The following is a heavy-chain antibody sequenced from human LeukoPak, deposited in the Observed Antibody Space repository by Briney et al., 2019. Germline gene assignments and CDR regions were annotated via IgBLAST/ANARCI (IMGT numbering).Heavy chain of an antibody. CDR3: ARDRHDYGDPYPLDY. CDR1: GFTFSSYG. CDR2: IWYNGSNK. J-gene: IGHJ4*02. Sequence: GGSLRLSCAASGFTFSSYGMHWVRQAPGKGLEWVAVIWYNGSNKYYADSVKGRFTISRDNSKNTLYLQMNSLRAEDTAVYYCARDRHDYGDPYPLDYWGQGTLVTVSS. V-gene: IGHV3-33*01. D-gene: IGHD4-17*01.